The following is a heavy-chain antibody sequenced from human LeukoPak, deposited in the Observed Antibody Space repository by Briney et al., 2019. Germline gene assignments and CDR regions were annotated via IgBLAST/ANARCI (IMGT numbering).Heavy chain of an antibody. J-gene: IGHJ4*02. V-gene: IGHV4-59*08. CDR2: FHDGGST. CDR1: GGSFSGYY. CDR3: ARSIVVVVAATDFFFDY. D-gene: IGHD2-15*01. Sequence: SETLSLTCAVYGGSFSGYYWSWIRQPPGKGLEWIGFFHDGGSTVYNPSFKSRVTISVDTSKNQVYLKLTSVTAADTAMYYCARSIVVVVAATDFFFDYWGQGTLVTVSS.